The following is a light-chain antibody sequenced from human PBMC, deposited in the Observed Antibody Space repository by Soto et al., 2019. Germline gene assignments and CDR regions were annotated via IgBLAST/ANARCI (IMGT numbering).Light chain of an antibody. V-gene: IGLV2-14*01. CDR2: DVT. J-gene: IGLJ1*01. CDR1: SSDDGGYNY. CDR3: SSYTSSSTYV. Sequence: QSALTQPASVSGSPGQSITISCTGTSSDDGGYNYVSWYQQHPGKAPKLMIYDVTNRPSGVSNRFSGSKSGNTASLTISGLQAEDEADYYCSSYTSSSTYVFGTGTKSPS.